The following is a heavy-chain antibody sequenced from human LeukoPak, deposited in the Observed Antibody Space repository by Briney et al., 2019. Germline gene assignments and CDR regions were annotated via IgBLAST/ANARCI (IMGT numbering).Heavy chain of an antibody. J-gene: IGHJ4*02. CDR1: GYSFTSYW. D-gene: IGHD3-3*01. Sequence: GESLKISCKGSGYSFTSYWIGWVRQMPGKGLEWMGIIYPGDSDTRYSPSFQGQVTISADKSISTAYLQWSSLKASDTAMYYCARQWADFWSAARGYYFDYWGQGTLVTVSS. CDR2: IYPGDSDT. CDR3: ARQWADFWSAARGYYFDY. V-gene: IGHV5-51*01.